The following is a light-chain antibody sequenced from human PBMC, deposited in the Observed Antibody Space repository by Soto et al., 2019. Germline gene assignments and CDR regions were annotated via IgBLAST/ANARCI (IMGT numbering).Light chain of an antibody. CDR3: QQYGSSPPVT. Sequence: EIVLTQSPGTLSLSPGERATLSCRASQSVSSSYLAWYQQKPGQAPRLLIYGTSGRATDIPNRFSGSGSGTDFTLTISRLEAEDFAVYYCQQYGSSPPVTFGQGTRLEIK. CDR2: GTS. V-gene: IGKV3-20*01. J-gene: IGKJ5*01. CDR1: QSVSSSY.